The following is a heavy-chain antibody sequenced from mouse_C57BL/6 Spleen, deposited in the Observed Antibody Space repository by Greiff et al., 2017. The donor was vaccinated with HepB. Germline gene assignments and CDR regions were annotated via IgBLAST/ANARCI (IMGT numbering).Heavy chain of an antibody. D-gene: IGHD2-5*01. Sequence: ESGPGLVKPSQSLSLTCSVTGYSITSGYYWNWIRQFPGNKLEWMGYISYDGSNNYNPSLKNRISITRDTSKNQFFLKLNSVTTEDTATYYCASGYSNAYWGQGTLVTVSA. V-gene: IGHV3-6*01. CDR1: GYSITSGYY. CDR2: ISYDGSN. J-gene: IGHJ3*01. CDR3: ASGYSNAY.